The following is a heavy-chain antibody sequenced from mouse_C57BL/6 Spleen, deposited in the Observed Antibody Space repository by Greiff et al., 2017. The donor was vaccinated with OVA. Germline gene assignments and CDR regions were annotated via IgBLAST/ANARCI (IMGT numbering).Heavy chain of an antibody. J-gene: IGHJ1*03. CDR3: ARDSSSHWYFDV. Sequence: LQQPGAELVMPGASVKLSCKASGYTFTSYWMHWVKQRPGQGLEWIGEIDPSDSYTNYNQKFKGKSTLTVDKSSSTAYMQLSSLTSEDSAVYYCARDSSSHWYFDVWGTGTTVTVSS. CDR1: GYTFTSYW. V-gene: IGHV1-69*01. D-gene: IGHD1-1*01. CDR2: IDPSDSYT.